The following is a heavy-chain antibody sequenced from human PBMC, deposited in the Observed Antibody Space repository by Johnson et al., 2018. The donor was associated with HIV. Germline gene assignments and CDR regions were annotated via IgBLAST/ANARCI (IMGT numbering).Heavy chain of an antibody. J-gene: IGHJ3*02. D-gene: IGHD3-16*01. Sequence: QPGTSLRLSCAASGFTFSTYDMHWVRQAPGKGLEWVAVARFDEVNKFYADSVKGRLTISRDNSKNTLYLEMNSLRAEDTAVYYCAKDFGLDWGNGFDIWGQGTMVTVSS. CDR3: AKDFGLDWGNGFDI. CDR1: GFTFSTYD. CDR2: ARFDEVNK. V-gene: IGHV3-33*03.